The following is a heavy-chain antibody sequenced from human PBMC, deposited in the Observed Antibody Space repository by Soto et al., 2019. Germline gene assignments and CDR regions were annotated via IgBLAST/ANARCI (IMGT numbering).Heavy chain of an antibody. CDR3: ARDKDRQQLGGNYYYIMDV. J-gene: IGHJ6*02. D-gene: IGHD3-3*02. CDR1: GGSFRTNA. CDR2: IIPIFPTP. Sequence: QVQLVQSGAEVKKPGSSVKISCKASGGSFRTNAFSWVRQAPGQGLEWMGGIIPIFPTPDYAQKFQDRVTITADESTTTTYMELSSLSSEDTAPYYCARDKDRQQLGGNYYYIMDVWGQGTTVTVSS. V-gene: IGHV1-69*12.